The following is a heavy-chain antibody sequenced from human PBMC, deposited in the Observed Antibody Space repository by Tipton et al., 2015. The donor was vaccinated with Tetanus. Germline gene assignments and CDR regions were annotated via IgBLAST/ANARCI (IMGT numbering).Heavy chain of an antibody. CDR2: VYYSGTT. V-gene: IGHV4-39*02. D-gene: IGHD1-1*01. CDR3: ATVGAGLRRREGPLDS. J-gene: IGHJ3*02. Sequence: TLSLTCTVSGGSISSPSYYWGWIRQPPGKGLEWIGSVYYSGTTYYNPSLRNRLTVSRDTSKNQFSLNLKSVTAADTAVYYCATVGAGLRRREGPLDSWGQGTMVTVSS. CDR1: GGSISSPSYY.